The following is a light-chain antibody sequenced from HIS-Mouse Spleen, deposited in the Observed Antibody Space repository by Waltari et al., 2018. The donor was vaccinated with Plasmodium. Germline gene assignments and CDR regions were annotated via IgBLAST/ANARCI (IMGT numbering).Light chain of an antibody. V-gene: IGLV3-10*01. CDR1: ALPKKY. J-gene: IGLJ3*02. CDR3: YATDSSGNHRV. CDR2: EDS. Sequence: SYELTQPPSVSVSPGQTARITCSGDALPKKYAYWYQKKSGQAPVRVIYEDSKRPSGRPEGFSGSSSGTMATLTIRGAQVEDEADYYCYATDSSGNHRVFGGGTKLTVL.